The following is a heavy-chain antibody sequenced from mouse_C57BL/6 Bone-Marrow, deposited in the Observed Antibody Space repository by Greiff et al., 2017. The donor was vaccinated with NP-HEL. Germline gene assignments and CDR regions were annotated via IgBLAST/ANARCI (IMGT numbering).Heavy chain of an antibody. CDR2: IYPRDGST. Sequence: VQLQQSGPELVKPGASVKLSCKASGYTFTSYDINWVQQRPGQGLEWIGWIYPRDGSTKYNEKFKGKATLTVDTSSSTAYMELHSLTSEDSAVYFCARITTVVAEGFAYWGQGTLVTVSA. CDR1: GYTFTSYD. V-gene: IGHV1-85*01. J-gene: IGHJ3*01. CDR3: ARITTVVAEGFAY. D-gene: IGHD1-1*01.